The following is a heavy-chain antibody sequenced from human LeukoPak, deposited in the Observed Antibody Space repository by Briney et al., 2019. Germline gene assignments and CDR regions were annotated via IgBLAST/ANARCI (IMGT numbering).Heavy chain of an antibody. CDR1: GFTFSTNA. CDR2: ISAGSDYI. Sequence: PGGSLRLSCVASGFTFSTNAMSWVRQAPGKGLEWVSYISAGSDYIYYADSVKGRFTISRDNAKNSLSLQMNSLRAEDTAVYYCARWGLGPSFDYWGQGTLVTVSS. V-gene: IGHV3-21*01. CDR3: ARWGLGPSFDY. J-gene: IGHJ4*02. D-gene: IGHD1-26*01.